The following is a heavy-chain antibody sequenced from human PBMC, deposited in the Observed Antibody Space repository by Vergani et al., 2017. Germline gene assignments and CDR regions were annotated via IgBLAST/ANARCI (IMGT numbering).Heavy chain of an antibody. Sequence: EVQLVESGGGLVKPGGSLRLSCAASGFTFSNAWMSWVRQAPGKGLEWVGRIKSKTDGGTTDYAAPVKGRFTISRDDSKNTLYLQMNSLKTEDTAVYYCVKEKDYGDPYFDYWGQGTLVTVSS. CDR3: VKEKDYGDPYFDY. V-gene: IGHV3-15*01. D-gene: IGHD4-17*01. J-gene: IGHJ4*02. CDR2: IKSKTDGGTT. CDR1: GFTFSNAW.